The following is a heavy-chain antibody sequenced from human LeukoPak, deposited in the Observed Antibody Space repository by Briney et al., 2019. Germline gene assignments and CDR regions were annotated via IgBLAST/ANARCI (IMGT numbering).Heavy chain of an antibody. CDR3: ATVIGAAGGFSY. CDR1: GYIFTTYW. CDR2: IYSGDFDT. J-gene: IGHJ4*02. Sequence: GESPKISCKGSGYIFTTYWNGWVRQMPGEGVEWMVIIYSGDFDTRYSPSFKGQVLISADKSISTAYLQWSSLKASDTAMYYCATVIGAAGGFSYWGQGTQVTVSS. V-gene: IGHV5-51*01. D-gene: IGHD6-13*01.